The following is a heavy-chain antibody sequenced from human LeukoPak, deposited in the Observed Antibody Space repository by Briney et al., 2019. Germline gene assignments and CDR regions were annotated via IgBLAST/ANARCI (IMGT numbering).Heavy chain of an antibody. D-gene: IGHD3-10*01. CDR2: INHSGST. V-gene: IGHV4-39*07. CDR1: GGSITSSSYY. CDR3: ARDFRWFGEFRAGIEGGFDAFDI. Sequence: AETLSLTCTVSGGSITSSSYYWGWIRQPPGKGLEWIGEINHSGSTNYNPSLKSRVTISVDTSKNQFSLKLSSVTAADTAVYYCARDFRWFGEFRAGIEGGFDAFDIWGQGTMVTVSS. J-gene: IGHJ3*02.